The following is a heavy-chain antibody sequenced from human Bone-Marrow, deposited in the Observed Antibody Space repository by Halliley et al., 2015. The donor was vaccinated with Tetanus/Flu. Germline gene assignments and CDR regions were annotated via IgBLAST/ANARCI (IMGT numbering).Heavy chain of an antibody. J-gene: IGHJ6*02. V-gene: IGHV4-61*01. D-gene: IGHD3-3*01. CDR1: GGSVTSGTYY. CDR2: VYSSGST. Sequence: TLSLTCTVSGGSVTSGTYYWSWIRQPPGKGLEWIGYVYSSGSTNYNPSLKSRVTISLDTSNNQFSLNLSSVTAADTAVYYCARVETYRNFWSGFSRGERPPSYHFYARDVGGQGPAVTVSS. CDR3: ARVETYRNFWSGFSRGERPPSYHFYARDV.